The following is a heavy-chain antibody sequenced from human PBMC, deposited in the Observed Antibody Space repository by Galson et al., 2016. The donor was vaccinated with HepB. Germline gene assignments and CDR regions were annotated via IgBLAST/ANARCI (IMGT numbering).Heavy chain of an antibody. CDR1: GTTFSRHV. V-gene: IGHV3-33*01. D-gene: IGHD2-2*01. CDR2: IWYDGSKK. Sequence: SLRLSCAASGTTFSRHVMHWVRQAPGKGLEWVAFIWYDGSKKYYGTSVEGRFTISRDNSKNTLYLQMNSLRVEDTAVYYCARGTETSWYGQFDYWGQGTLVTVSS. J-gene: IGHJ4*02. CDR3: ARGTETSWYGQFDY.